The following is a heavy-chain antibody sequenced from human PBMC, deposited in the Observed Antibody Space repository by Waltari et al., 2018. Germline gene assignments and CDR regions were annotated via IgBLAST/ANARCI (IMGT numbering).Heavy chain of an antibody. CDR2: IIPIFGTA. CDR3: ARNRDDFWSGYSFDY. CDR1: GGTFSRHA. D-gene: IGHD3-3*01. J-gene: IGHJ4*02. Sequence: QVQLVQSGAEVKKPGSAGKVACRAYGGTFSRHAIRWVRQAAGQGLEWMGGIIPIFGTANYAQKFQGRVTITTDESTSTAYMELSSLRSEDTAVYYCARNRDDFWSGYSFDYWGQGTLVTVSS. V-gene: IGHV1-69*05.